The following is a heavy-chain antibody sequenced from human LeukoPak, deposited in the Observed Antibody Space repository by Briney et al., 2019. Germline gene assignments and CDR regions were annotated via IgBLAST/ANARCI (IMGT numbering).Heavy chain of an antibody. CDR1: GGSFSGYY. V-gene: IGHV4-34*01. D-gene: IGHD3-3*01. Sequence: SETLSLTCAVYGGSFSGYYWSWIRQPPGKGLEWIGEINHSRSTNYNPSLKSRVTISVDTSKNQFSLKLSSVTAADTAVYYCARGGYAFWSGPRYYYYGMDVWGQGTTVTVSS. J-gene: IGHJ6*02. CDR3: ARGGYAFWSGPRYYYYGMDV. CDR2: INHSRST.